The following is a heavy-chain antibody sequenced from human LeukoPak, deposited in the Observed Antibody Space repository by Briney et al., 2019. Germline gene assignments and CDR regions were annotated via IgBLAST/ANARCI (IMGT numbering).Heavy chain of an antibody. CDR2: INPSGGST. Sequence: GASVKVSCKASGYTFTSYYMHWVRQAPGQGLEWMGIINPSGGSTSYAQKFQGRVTMTRDMSTSTVYMELRSLRSDDTAVYYCARDRYCSSTSCYYYYYYYMDVWSKGTTVTISS. V-gene: IGHV1-46*01. D-gene: IGHD2-2*01. CDR3: ARDRYCSSTSCYYYYYYYMDV. CDR1: GYTFTSYY. J-gene: IGHJ6*03.